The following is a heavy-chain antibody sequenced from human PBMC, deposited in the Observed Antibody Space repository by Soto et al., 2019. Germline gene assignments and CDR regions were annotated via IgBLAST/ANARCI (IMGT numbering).Heavy chain of an antibody. V-gene: IGHV4-4*02. Sequence: QVQLQESGPGLVKPSGTLSLTCDVSGYSISSTYWWSWVRQSPLEGLEWIGEIYPTTGRANYNPSLRSRVTISADSSKNRVSLTLRSVTAADTAVYYCARHVGVTGTRGFDYWGQGIPVSVSS. D-gene: IGHD1-1*01. J-gene: IGHJ4*02. CDR2: IYPTTGRA. CDR3: ARHVGVTGTRGFDY. CDR1: GYSISSTYW.